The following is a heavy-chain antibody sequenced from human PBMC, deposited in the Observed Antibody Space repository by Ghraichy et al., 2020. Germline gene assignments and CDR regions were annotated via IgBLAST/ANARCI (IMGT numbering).Heavy chain of an antibody. CDR3: ARDGGEFSDFGVVITHVYPYYYYGMDV. V-gene: IGHV1-18*01. J-gene: IGHJ6*02. Sequence: ASVKVSCKASGYSFTSYGISWVRQAPGQGLEWMGWISAYNGNTNYAQKLQGRVTMTTDTSTSTAYMELRSLRSDDTAVYYCARDGGEFSDFGVVITHVYPYYYYGMDVWGQGTTVTVSS. CDR1: GYSFTSYG. D-gene: IGHD3-3*01. CDR2: ISAYNGNT.